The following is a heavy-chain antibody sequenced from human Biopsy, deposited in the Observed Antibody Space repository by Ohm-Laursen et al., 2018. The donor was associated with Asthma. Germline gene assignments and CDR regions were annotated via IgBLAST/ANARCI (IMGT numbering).Heavy chain of an antibody. CDR2: ISSSGSTK. CDR3: ARVLESSDRGPFYFFALDV. Sequence: SLRLSCTASGFTVSDYYISWIRQSPGKGLEWVYSISSSGSTKYPAQSVQGRFTISRDNDQKSLFLQMNDLRADGTAIYFCARVLESSDRGPFYFFALDVWGQGTTVSVSS. V-gene: IGHV3-11*01. J-gene: IGHJ6*02. D-gene: IGHD6-25*01. CDR1: GFTVSDYY.